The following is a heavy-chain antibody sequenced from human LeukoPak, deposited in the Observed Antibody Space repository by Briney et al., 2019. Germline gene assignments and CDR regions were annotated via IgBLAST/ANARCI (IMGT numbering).Heavy chain of an antibody. J-gene: IGHJ4*02. CDR3: ASDRLGLSFDY. V-gene: IGHV4-59*01. CDR2: IYYSGST. CDR1: GGSISTYY. D-gene: IGHD3-16*02. Sequence: SSETLSLTCTDSGGSISTYYWSWIRQPPGKGLEWIGYIYYSGSTNYNPSLKSRVTMSVDTSKNQFSLKLNSVTAADTAVYYCASDRLGLSFDYWGRGTLVTVSS.